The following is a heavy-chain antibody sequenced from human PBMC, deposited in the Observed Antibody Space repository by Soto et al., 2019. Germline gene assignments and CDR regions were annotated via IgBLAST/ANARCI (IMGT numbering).Heavy chain of an antibody. Sequence: VGSLRLSCAASGFTFSSYAMSWVRQAPGKGLEWVSAISGSGGSTYYADSVKGRFTISRDNSKNTLYLQMNSLGAEDTAVYYCAKDDYYDSSGYHYWGQGTLVTVSS. CDR3: AKDDYYDSSGYHY. J-gene: IGHJ4*02. V-gene: IGHV3-23*01. CDR1: GFTFSSYA. D-gene: IGHD3-22*01. CDR2: ISGSGGST.